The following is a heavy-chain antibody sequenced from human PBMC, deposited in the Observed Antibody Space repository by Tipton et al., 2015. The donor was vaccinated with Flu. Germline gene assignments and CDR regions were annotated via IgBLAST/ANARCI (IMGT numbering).Heavy chain of an antibody. CDR1: GGSISSSSYY. V-gene: IGHV4-39*07. J-gene: IGHJ6*02. D-gene: IGHD2-15*01. Sequence: TLSLTCTVSGGSISSSSYYWGWIRQPPGKGLEWIGSIYYSGSTYYDPSLKSRVTISVDTSKNQFSLKLSSVTAADTAVYYCARTFAEYCSGGSCYSSYYYYGMDVWGQGTTVTVS. CDR3: ARTFAEYCSGGSCYSSYYYYGMDV. CDR2: IYYSGST.